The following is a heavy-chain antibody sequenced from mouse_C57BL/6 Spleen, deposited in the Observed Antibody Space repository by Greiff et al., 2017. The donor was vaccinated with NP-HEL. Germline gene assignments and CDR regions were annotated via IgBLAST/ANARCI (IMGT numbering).Heavy chain of an antibody. CDR1: GYTFTSYW. J-gene: IGHJ1*03. Sequence: QVQLQQPGAELVKPGASVKMSCKASGYTFTSYWITWVKQRPGQGLEWIGDIYPGSGSTNYIEKFKSKATLTVDTSSSTAYMQLSSLTSEDSAVYYCARARIYYAPDVWGTGTTVTVSS. CDR3: ARARIYYAPDV. D-gene: IGHD2-1*01. CDR2: IYPGSGST. V-gene: IGHV1-55*01.